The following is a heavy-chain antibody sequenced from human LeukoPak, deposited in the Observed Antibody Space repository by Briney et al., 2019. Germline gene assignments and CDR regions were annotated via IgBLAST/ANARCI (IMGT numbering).Heavy chain of an antibody. CDR3: ATDSPVAGSKALDY. Sequence: GGSLRLSCGASGFTFSNYAMNWVRQAPGKGLEWVSSISGSSSHTYYADSLKGRFTISRDNAGNSLYLQLNSLRADDTAVYYCATDSPVAGSKALDYWGQGTLVTVSS. CDR2: ISGSSSHT. J-gene: IGHJ4*02. V-gene: IGHV3-21*01. CDR1: GFTFSNYA. D-gene: IGHD6-19*01.